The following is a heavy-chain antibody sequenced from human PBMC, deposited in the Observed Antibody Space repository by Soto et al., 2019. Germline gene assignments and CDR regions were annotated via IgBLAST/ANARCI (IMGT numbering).Heavy chain of an antibody. J-gene: IGHJ4*02. Sequence: EEQLVEFGGGLIQPGGSLRLSCAASGFTVRHNYMNWVRQAPGKGLEWVSVIHSGGTTNYADSVRGRFTISRDNSKNTVYLEMNSLRAEDTAVYYCARGVAGTESPFDLWGQGTLVTVSS. CDR2: IHSGGTT. CDR3: ARGVAGTESPFDL. V-gene: IGHV3-53*01. CDR1: GFTVRHNY. D-gene: IGHD6-19*01.